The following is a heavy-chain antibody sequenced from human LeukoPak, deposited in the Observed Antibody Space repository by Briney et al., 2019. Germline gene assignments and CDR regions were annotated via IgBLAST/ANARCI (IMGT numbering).Heavy chain of an antibody. D-gene: IGHD3-10*01. V-gene: IGHV4-4*07. J-gene: IGHJ4*02. Sequence: SETLSLTCTVSGGSISSYYWSWIRQPAGKGLEWIGRIYTGGSTNYNPSLKSRVTMSVDTSKNQFSLKLSSVTAADTAVYYCASSSLLWFGELFPKPFDYWGQGTLVTVSS. CDR3: ASSSLLWFGELFPKPFDY. CDR2: IYTGGST. CDR1: GGSISSYY.